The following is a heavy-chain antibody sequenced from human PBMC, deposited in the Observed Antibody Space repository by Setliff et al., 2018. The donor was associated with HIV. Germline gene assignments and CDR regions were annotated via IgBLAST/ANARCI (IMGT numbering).Heavy chain of an antibody. Sequence: GGSLRLSCAASGFTFIDYALNWVRQAPGKGLEWVSSISSSGSYIYYAGSLRGRFTISRDYASNSLYLEMNSLRVEDTAIYYCARSRSTRDAFDIWGQGTMVTVSS. J-gene: IGHJ3*02. V-gene: IGHV3-21*01. CDR2: ISSSGSYI. D-gene: IGHD1-1*01. CDR3: ARSRSTRDAFDI. CDR1: GFTFIDYA.